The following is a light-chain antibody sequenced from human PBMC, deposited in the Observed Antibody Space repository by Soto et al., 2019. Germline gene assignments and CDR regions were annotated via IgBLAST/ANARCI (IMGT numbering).Light chain of an antibody. CDR1: QSISNS. V-gene: IGKV1-5*03. Sequence: DIQMTQSPSTLSASVGDRVTITCRATQSISNSLAWYQQKPGKAPKLLIYKASSLESGVPSRFSGRGSGTEFTLTITSLQTDDFATYYCQQYNSYWTFGQGTQVEIK. J-gene: IGKJ1*01. CDR3: QQYNSYWT. CDR2: KAS.